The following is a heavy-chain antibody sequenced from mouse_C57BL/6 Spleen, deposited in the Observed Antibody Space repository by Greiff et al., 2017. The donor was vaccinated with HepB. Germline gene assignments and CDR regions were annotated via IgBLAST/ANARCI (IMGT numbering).Heavy chain of an antibody. CDR2: ISSGGSYT. J-gene: IGHJ4*01. Sequence: EVNLVESGGDLVKPGGSLKLSCAASGFTFSSYGMSWVRQTPDKRLEWVATISSGGSYTYYPDSVKGRFTISRDNAKNTLYLQMSSLKSEDTAMYYCASQTAQATFYAMDYWGQGTSVTVSS. D-gene: IGHD3-2*02. CDR3: ASQTAQATFYAMDY. CDR1: GFTFSSYG. V-gene: IGHV5-6*01.